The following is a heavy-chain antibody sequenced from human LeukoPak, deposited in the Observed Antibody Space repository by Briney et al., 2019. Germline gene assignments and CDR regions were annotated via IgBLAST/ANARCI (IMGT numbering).Heavy chain of an antibody. V-gene: IGHV1-69*10. CDR2: IIPIFGIA. CDR1: GGTFSSYA. Sequence: ASVKVSCKASGGTFSSYAISWVRQAPGQGLEWMGGIIPIFGIANYAQKFQGRVTITADKSTSTAYMELSSLRSEDTAVYYCARVGSGSLWNRNENWFDPWGQGTLVTVSS. J-gene: IGHJ5*02. CDR3: ARVGSGSLWNRNENWFDP. D-gene: IGHD1-26*01.